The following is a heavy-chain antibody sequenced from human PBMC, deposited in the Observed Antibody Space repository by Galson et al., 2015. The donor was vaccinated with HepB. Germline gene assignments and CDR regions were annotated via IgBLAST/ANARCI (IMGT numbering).Heavy chain of an antibody. V-gene: IGHV4-34*01. CDR1: GGSFSGYY. CDR3: ARGRTYGDYVLSSWYFDL. Sequence: ETLSLTCAVYGGSFSGYYWSWIRQPPGKGLEWIGEINHSGSTNYNPSLKSRVTISVDTSKNQFSLKLSSVTAADTAVYYCARGRTYGDYVLSSWYFDLWGRGTLVTVSS. J-gene: IGHJ2*01. CDR2: INHSGST. D-gene: IGHD4-17*01.